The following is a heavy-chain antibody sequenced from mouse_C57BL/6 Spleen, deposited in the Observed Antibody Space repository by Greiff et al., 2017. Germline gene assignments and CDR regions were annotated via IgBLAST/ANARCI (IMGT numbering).Heavy chain of an antibody. CDR1: GFNIKDDY. V-gene: IGHV14-4*01. Sequence: VQLQQSGAELVRPGASVKLSCTASGFNIKDDYMHWVKQRPEQGLEWIGWIDPENGDTEYASKFQGKATITADTSSNTAYLQLSSLTSEDTAVYYCTTRRSYYFDDWGQGTTLTVSS. J-gene: IGHJ2*01. CDR3: TTRRSYYFDD. CDR2: IDPENGDT. D-gene: IGHD1-1*01.